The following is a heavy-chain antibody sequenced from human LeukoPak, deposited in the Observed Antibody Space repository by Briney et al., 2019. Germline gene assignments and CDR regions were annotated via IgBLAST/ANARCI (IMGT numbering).Heavy chain of an antibody. D-gene: IGHD2-2*01. V-gene: IGHV4-4*02. CDR2: IYHTGST. Sequence: SGTLSLTCAVSGGSISSITWWSWVRQFPGKGLEWIGEIYHTGSTNYNPSLKSRVTMSVDTSKNQFSLKLSSVTAADTAVYYCERDRGTAGIVVVPAAIDYWGQGTLVTVSS. J-gene: IGHJ4*02. CDR1: GGSISSITW. CDR3: ERDRGTAGIVVVPAAIDY.